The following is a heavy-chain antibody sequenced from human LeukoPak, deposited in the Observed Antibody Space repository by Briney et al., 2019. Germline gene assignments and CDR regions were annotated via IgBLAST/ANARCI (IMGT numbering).Heavy chain of an antibody. J-gene: IGHJ2*01. CDR3: ASPWGRWFGELIWYFDL. CDR2: INPNSGGT. Sequence: GASVKVSCKASGYTFTAYYIHWVRHAPGQGLEWMGWINPNSGGTNYAQRFQGRVTMTRDTSITTAYMELSRLRSDDTAVYYCASPWGRWFGELIWYFDLWGRGTLVTVSS. CDR1: GYTFTAYY. V-gene: IGHV1-2*02. D-gene: IGHD3-10*01.